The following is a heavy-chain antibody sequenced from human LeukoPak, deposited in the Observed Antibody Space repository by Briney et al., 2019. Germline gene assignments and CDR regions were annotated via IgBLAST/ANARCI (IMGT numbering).Heavy chain of an antibody. CDR3: AKGITSGWYAFDY. J-gene: IGHJ4*02. D-gene: IGHD6-19*01. V-gene: IGHV3-30-3*01. Sequence: GGSLRLSCAASGFTFSSYAVHWVRQAPGKGLEWVTIMSYDGSNKYYADSVKGRFTISRDNSKNTLYLQMNSLRAEDTAVYYCAKGITSGWYAFDYWGQGTLVTVSS. CDR1: GFTFSSYA. CDR2: MSYDGSNK.